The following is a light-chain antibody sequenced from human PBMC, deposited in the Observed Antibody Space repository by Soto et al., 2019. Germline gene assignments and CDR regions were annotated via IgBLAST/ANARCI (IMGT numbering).Light chain of an antibody. Sequence: QSALTQPPSASGSPGQSVTISCTGTSSDVGADNYVSWYQQHPGKAPKLMIYEVSYRPSGVPDRFSGSKSGNTASLTISGLQAEDEADYYCTLYTSSSIVVFGGGTKLTVL. V-gene: IGLV2-18*01. CDR2: EVS. J-gene: IGLJ2*01. CDR1: SSDVGADNY. CDR3: TLYTSSSIVV.